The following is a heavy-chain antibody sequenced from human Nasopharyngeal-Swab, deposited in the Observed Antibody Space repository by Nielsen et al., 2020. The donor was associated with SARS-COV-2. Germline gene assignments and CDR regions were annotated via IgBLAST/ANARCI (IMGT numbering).Heavy chain of an antibody. J-gene: IGHJ3*02. CDR3: AREAREGGVFDI. V-gene: IGHV3-7*01. D-gene: IGHD1-26*01. CDR2: IKQGGSER. Sequence: WIRQPPGKGLEWVANIKQGGSERNYVDSVKGRFTISRDNAKNSLNLQMNSLRAEDTAVYYCAREAREGGVFDIWGQGTMVTVSS.